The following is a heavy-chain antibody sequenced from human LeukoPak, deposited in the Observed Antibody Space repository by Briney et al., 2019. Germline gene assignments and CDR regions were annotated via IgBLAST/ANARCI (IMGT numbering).Heavy chain of an antibody. CDR1: GFYFSAYL. V-gene: IGHV3-7*04. Sequence: GGSLRLSCVASGFYFSAYLMSWVRQAPGKGLEWVANIKQDGSQEFCLDSVKGRFTISRDNGNNSLYLHMSRLRIEDTAVYYCARDLKGFNLWGQGALVTVSS. CDR3: ARDLKGFNL. CDR2: IKQDGSQE. J-gene: IGHJ5*02.